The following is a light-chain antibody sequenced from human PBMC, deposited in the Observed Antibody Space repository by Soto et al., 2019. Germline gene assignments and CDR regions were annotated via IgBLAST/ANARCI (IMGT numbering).Light chain of an antibody. V-gene: IGKV3D-15*01. CDR1: QSLTRN. CDR3: QHYNSYSEA. J-gene: IGKJ1*01. Sequence: EILMTQSPATLSVSPGERVTLSCRASQSLTRNLAWYQHKPGQAPRLLIYGASSRATGIPDRFIGSGSGTDFTLTISRLQPDDFATYYCQHYNSYSEAFGQGTKGDIK. CDR2: GAS.